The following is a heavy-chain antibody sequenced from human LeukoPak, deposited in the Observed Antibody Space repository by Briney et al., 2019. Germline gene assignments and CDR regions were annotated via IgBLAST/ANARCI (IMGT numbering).Heavy chain of an antibody. CDR3: ARAGAPQYYYGSGINWFDP. V-gene: IGHV4-30-2*01. D-gene: IGHD3-10*01. CDR1: GGSISSGGYS. CDR2: IYHSGST. Sequence: SQTLSLTCAVSGGSISSGGYSWSLIRQPPGKGLEWIGYIYHSGSTYYNPSLKSRVTISVDRSKNQFSLKLSSVTAADTAVYYCARAGAPQYYYGSGINWFDPWGQGTLVTVSS. J-gene: IGHJ5*02.